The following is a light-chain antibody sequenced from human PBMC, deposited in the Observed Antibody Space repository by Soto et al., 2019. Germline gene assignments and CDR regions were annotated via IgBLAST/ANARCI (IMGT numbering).Light chain of an antibody. CDR2: KAS. J-gene: IGKJ1*01. CDR1: QSISSW. Sequence: DIQMTQSPSTLSASVGDRVTITCRSSQSISSWLAWYQQKTGKAPKLRIYKASSLESGVPSRFSGSGSGTAFTLTISSLQPDEFATYYCQQYNSSPTFGQGTKVEIK. V-gene: IGKV1-5*03. CDR3: QQYNSSPT.